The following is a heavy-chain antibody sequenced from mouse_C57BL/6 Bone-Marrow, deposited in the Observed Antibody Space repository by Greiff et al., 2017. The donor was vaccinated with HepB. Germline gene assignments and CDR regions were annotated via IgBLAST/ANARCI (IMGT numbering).Heavy chain of an antibody. Sequence: EVKLQESGGGLVQPGGSLKLSCAASGFTFSDYGMAWVRQAPRKGPEWVAFISNLAYSIYYADTVTGRFTISRENAKNTLYLEMSSLRSEDTAMYYCARRTVGGPWYFDVWGTGTTVTVSS. J-gene: IGHJ1*03. CDR2: ISNLAYSI. D-gene: IGHD1-1*01. CDR3: ARRTVGGPWYFDV. CDR1: GFTFSDYG. V-gene: IGHV5-15*01.